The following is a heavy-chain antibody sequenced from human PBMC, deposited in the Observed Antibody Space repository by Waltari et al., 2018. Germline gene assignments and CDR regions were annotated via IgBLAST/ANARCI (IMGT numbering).Heavy chain of an antibody. J-gene: IGHJ3*02. D-gene: IGHD2-2*01. CDR3: AGGPLISRYAFDI. Sequence: QVQLVQSGAEVKKPGASVKVSCKASGYTFTSYDINWLRQATGQGLEWMGWVNPNSGNTGYAQKFQGRVTMTRNTSISTAYMELSSLRSEDTAVYYCAGGPLISRYAFDICGQGTMVTVSS. V-gene: IGHV1-8*01. CDR1: GYTFTSYD. CDR2: VNPNSGNT.